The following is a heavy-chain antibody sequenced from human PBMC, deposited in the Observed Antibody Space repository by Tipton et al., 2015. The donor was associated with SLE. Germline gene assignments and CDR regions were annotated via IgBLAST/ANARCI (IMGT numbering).Heavy chain of an antibody. CDR2: ISSSGSTI. Sequence: GSLRLSCAASGFTFSDYYMSWIRQAPGKGLEWVSYISSSGSTIYYADSVKGRFTISRDNSKNTLYLQMNSLRAEDTAVYYCAKDRSGGRKYFDYWGQGTLVTVSS. V-gene: IGHV3-11*04. CDR3: AKDRSGGRKYFDY. D-gene: IGHD1-26*01. J-gene: IGHJ4*02. CDR1: GFTFSDYY.